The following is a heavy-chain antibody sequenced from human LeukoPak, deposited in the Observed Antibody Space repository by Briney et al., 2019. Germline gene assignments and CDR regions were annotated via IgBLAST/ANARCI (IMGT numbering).Heavy chain of an antibody. CDR2: IVVGSGNT. J-gene: IGHJ5*02. V-gene: IGHV1-58*01. D-gene: IGHD2-21*02. Sequence: SVKVSCKASGFTFTSSAVQWVRQARGQRLEWIGWIVVGSGNTNYAQKFQERVTITRDMSTSTAYMELSSLRSEDTAVYYCAAEAYGGGDCYANWFDPWGQGTLVTVSS. CDR3: AAEAYGGGDCYANWFDP. CDR1: GFTFTSSA.